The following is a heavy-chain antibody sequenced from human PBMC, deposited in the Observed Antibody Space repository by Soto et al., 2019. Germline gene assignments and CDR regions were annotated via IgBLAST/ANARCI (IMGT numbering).Heavy chain of an antibody. CDR3: AKDVCSGSTTSCYTRLDF. CDR1: GFTFDDNA. J-gene: IGHJ4*02. V-gene: IGHV3-9*01. CDR2: INWKSDI. D-gene: IGHD2-2*02. Sequence: AGGSLRLSCAVSGFTFDDNAMHWVRQAPEKGLEWVSGINWKSDIGYADSVKGRFTISRDNAENSLYLQMSSLRVEDTALYYCAKDVCSGSTTSCYTRLDFWGQGALVTVSS.